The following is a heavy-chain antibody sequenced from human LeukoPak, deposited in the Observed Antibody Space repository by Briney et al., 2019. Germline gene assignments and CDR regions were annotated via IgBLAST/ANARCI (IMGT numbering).Heavy chain of an antibody. CDR3: ARGATVTTNYDY. CDR1: GYTLTSYG. CDR2: INPNSGGT. J-gene: IGHJ4*02. V-gene: IGHV1-2*02. Sequence: ASVEVSCKTSGYTLTSYGIDWVRQAPGQGLEWMGWINPNSGGTNYAQKFQGRVTMTRDTSISTAYMELSRLRSDDTAVYYCARGATVTTNYDYWGQGTLVTVSS. D-gene: IGHD4-17*01.